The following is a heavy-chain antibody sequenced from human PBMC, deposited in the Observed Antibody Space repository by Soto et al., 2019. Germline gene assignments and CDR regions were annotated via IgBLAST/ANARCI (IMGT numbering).Heavy chain of an antibody. Sequence: PSETLSLTCAVSGYPISSGYYWGWIRQPPGKGLEWIGRIKSVADGGTTDYAAAVKGRFSVSRDDSENKLYLHMNSPKTEDTAVYYCSTSRFGGDYPPLLRYWGKGTLVTVSS. CDR1: GYPISSGYY. J-gene: IGHJ4*02. CDR3: STSRFGGDYPPLLRY. CDR2: IKSVADGGTT. V-gene: IGHV3-15*01. D-gene: IGHD2-21*01.